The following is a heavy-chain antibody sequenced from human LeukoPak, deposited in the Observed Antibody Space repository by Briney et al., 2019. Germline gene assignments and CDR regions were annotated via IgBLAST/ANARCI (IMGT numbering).Heavy chain of an antibody. J-gene: IGHJ4*02. D-gene: IGHD3-10*01. Sequence: PGGSLRLSCAASGFTFSSYAMSWVRQAPGKGLEGVSAISGSGGSTYYADSVKGRFTISRDNSKNTLYLQMNSLRAEDTAVYYCAKGADYYGSGKVDYWGQGTLVTVSS. CDR2: ISGSGGST. CDR1: GFTFSSYA. CDR3: AKGADYYGSGKVDY. V-gene: IGHV3-23*01.